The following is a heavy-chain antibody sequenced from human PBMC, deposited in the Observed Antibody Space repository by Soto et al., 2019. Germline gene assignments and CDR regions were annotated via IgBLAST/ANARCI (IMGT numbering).Heavy chain of an antibody. CDR3: GKVIGKVIVTGDAFDI. J-gene: IGHJ3*02. CDR1: GFTFDDYA. CDR2: ISWNSGSI. V-gene: IGHV3-9*01. D-gene: IGHD3-16*02. Sequence: EVQLVESGGGLVQPGRSLRLSCAASGFTFDDYAMHWVRQAPGKGLEWVSGISWNSGSIGYADSVKGRFTISRDNAKKYLYLQMNSLRAEDTGLYYGGKVIGKVIVTGDAFDIWGQGTMVTVSS.